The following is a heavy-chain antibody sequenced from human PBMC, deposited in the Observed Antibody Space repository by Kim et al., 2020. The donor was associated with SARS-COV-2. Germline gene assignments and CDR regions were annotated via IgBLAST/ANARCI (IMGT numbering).Heavy chain of an antibody. CDR3: AGLTAAAGAHFDY. Sequence: YADSVKGRFSICRDNSKNPLYLQMNSLRAEDTAVYYCAGLTAAAGAHFDYWGQGTLVTVSS. J-gene: IGHJ4*02. V-gene: IGHV3-53*01. D-gene: IGHD6-13*01.